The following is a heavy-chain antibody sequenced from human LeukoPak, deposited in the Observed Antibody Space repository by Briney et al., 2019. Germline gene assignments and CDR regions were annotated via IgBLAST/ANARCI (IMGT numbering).Heavy chain of an antibody. V-gene: IGHV3-30-3*01. Sequence: GGSLRLSCAASGFTFSSYAMHWVRQAPGKGLEWVAVISYDGSNRYYADSVKGRFTISRDNSKNTLYLQMNSLRAEDTAVYYCAREMDSSGYYFHYYYYYGMDVWGQGTTVTVSS. CDR1: GFTFSSYA. CDR3: AREMDSSGYYFHYYYYYGMDV. D-gene: IGHD3-22*01. CDR2: ISYDGSNR. J-gene: IGHJ6*02.